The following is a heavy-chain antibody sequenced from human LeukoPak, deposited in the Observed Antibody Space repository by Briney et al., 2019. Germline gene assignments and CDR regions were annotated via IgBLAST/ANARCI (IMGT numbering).Heavy chain of an antibody. Sequence: GGSLRLSCAASGFTFSDYYMSWIRQAPGKGLEWVSYISSSSSYTNYADSVKGRFTISRDNAKNSLYLQMNSLRAEDTAVYYCAKDLNYFDSSSSESYWGQGTQVTVSS. J-gene: IGHJ4*02. CDR3: AKDLNYFDSSSSESY. CDR1: GFTFSDYY. D-gene: IGHD3-22*01. V-gene: IGHV3-11*03. CDR2: ISSSSSYT.